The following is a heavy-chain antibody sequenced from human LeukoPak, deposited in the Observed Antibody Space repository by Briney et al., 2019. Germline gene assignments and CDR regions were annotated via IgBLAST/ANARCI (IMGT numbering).Heavy chain of an antibody. V-gene: IGHV4-30-4*08. J-gene: IGHJ5*02. CDR3: ARDGPPDTIFGVSGFDP. CDR1: GGSISSGDYY. D-gene: IGHD3-3*01. Sequence: PSETLSLTCTVSGGSISSGDYYWSWIRQPPGKGLEWIGYIYYSGSTYYNPSLKSRVTISVDTSKNQFSLKLSSATAADTAVYYCARDGPPDTIFGVSGFDPWGQGTLVTVSS. CDR2: IYYSGST.